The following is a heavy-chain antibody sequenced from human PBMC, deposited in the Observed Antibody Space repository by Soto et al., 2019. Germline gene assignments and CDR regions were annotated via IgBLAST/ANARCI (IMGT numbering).Heavy chain of an antibody. Sequence: PXESLSLSFAASGFAFSSYAMSWVRQAPGKGLEWVSAISGSGGSTYYADSVKGRFTISRDNSKNTLYLQMNSLRAEDTAVYYCAKDKVDCSSTSCYMDNWFDPWGQGTLVTVSS. V-gene: IGHV3-23*01. CDR3: AKDKVDCSSTSCYMDNWFDP. CDR1: GFAFSSYA. D-gene: IGHD2-2*02. CDR2: ISGSGGST. J-gene: IGHJ5*02.